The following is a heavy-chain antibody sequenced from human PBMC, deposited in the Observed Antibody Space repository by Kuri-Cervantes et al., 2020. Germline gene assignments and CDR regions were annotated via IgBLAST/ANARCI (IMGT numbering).Heavy chain of an antibody. J-gene: IGHJ3*02. Sequence: GESLKISCKGSGYSFTSQWIGWVRQMPGKGLEWMGLINPGNSHIRYSPSFQGQVTISADKSISTAYLQWSSLKASDTAMYYCARLLGFQLPLRAFDIWGQGTMVTDSS. D-gene: IGHD5-24*01. CDR2: INPGNSHI. CDR1: GYSFTSQW. V-gene: IGHV5-51*01. CDR3: ARLLGFQLPLRAFDI.